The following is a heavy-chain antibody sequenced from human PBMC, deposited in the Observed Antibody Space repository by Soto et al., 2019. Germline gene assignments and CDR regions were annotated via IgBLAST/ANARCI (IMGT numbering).Heavy chain of an antibody. CDR2: IYPGDSDT. Sequence: PGESLKISCKGSGYNFTNYWIDWVRQMPGKGLEWMGIIYPGDSDTKHNRAFQGQVTISADKSLTTPYLQRSRLKASETAIYYCAASIFYYGMDVWGQGTTVTVS. CDR3: AASIFYYGMDV. J-gene: IGHJ6*02. V-gene: IGHV5-51*01. CDR1: GYNFTNYW.